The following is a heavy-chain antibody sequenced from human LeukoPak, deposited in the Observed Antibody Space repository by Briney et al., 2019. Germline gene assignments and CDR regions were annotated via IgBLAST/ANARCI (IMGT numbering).Heavy chain of an antibody. CDR2: INPNSGGT. D-gene: IGHD3-10*01. Sequence: ASVKVSCKASGYTFTGYYMHWVRQAPGQGLEWMGWINPNSGGTNYAQKFQGRVTMTEDTSTDTAYMELSSLRSEDTAVYYCALITMVRGALVDAFDIWGQGTMVTVSS. CDR3: ALITMVRGALVDAFDI. CDR1: GYTFTGYY. V-gene: IGHV1-2*02. J-gene: IGHJ3*02.